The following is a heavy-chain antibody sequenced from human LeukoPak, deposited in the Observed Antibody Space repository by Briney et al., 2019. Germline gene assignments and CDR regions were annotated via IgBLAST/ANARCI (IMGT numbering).Heavy chain of an antibody. CDR3: ARLKGLLWFGEPFDY. CDR2: IYYSGST. V-gene: IGHV4-39*01. CDR1: GGSISSRSYS. Sequence: SETLSLTCTVSGGSISSRSYSWGRIRQPPGKGLEWIGTIYYSGSTYYNLSLKSRVTISEDTSKNQFSLKLSSLTAADTAVYYCARLKGLLWFGEPFDYWGQGTLVTVSS. J-gene: IGHJ4*02. D-gene: IGHD3-10*01.